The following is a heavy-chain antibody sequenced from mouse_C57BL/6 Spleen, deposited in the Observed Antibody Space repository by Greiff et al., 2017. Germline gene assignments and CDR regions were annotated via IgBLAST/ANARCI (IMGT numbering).Heavy chain of an antibody. J-gene: IGHJ3*01. Sequence: VMLVESGAELAKPGASVKLSCKASGYTFTSYWMHWVKQRPGQGLEWIGYINPSSGYTKYNQKFKDKATLTADKSSSTAYMQLSSLTYEDSAVYDCANYDYDVGFAYWGQGTLVTVSA. CDR2: INPSSGYT. V-gene: IGHV1-7*01. D-gene: IGHD2-4*01. CDR3: ANYDYDVGFAY. CDR1: GYTFTSYW.